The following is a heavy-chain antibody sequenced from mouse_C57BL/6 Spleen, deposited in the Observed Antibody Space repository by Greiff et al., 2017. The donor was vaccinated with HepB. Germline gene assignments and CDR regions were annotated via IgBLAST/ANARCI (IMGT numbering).Heavy chain of an antibody. Sequence: VQLQQSGTVLARPGASVKMSCKTSGYTFTSYWMHWVKQRPGQGLEWIGAIYPGNSDTSYNQKFKGKAKLTAVTSASTAYMELSSLTNEDSAVYYYTRSYSNGYYDAMDYWGQGTSVTVSS. CDR2: IYPGNSDT. CDR3: TRSYSNGYYDAMDY. CDR1: GYTFTSYW. V-gene: IGHV1-5*01. J-gene: IGHJ4*01. D-gene: IGHD2-5*01.